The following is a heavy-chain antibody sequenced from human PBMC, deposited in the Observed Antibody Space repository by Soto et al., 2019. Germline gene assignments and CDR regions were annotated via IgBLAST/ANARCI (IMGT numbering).Heavy chain of an antibody. V-gene: IGHV1-2*04. CDR1: GYTFTGYY. Sequence: GASVKFSCKASGYTFTGYYMHWVRQAPGQGLEWMGWINPNSGGTNYAQKFQGWVTMTRDTSISTAYMELSRLRSDDTAVYYCARDNGYCSSTSCYGTGFDYWGQGTLVTVSS. D-gene: IGHD2-2*01. CDR3: ARDNGYCSSTSCYGTGFDY. J-gene: IGHJ4*02. CDR2: INPNSGGT.